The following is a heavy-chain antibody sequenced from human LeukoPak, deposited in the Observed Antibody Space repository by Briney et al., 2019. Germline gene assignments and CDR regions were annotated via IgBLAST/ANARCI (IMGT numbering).Heavy chain of an antibody. D-gene: IGHD3-16*02. Sequence: SVKVSCKASGGTFSSYAISWVRQAPGQGLEWMGGIIPIFGTASYAQKFQGRVTITTDESTSTAYMELSSLRSEDTAVYYCAIGLVFGGVIVRPKPHWGQGTLVTVSS. CDR3: AIGLVFGGVIVRPKPH. J-gene: IGHJ4*02. CDR2: IIPIFGTA. V-gene: IGHV1-69*05. CDR1: GGTFSSYA.